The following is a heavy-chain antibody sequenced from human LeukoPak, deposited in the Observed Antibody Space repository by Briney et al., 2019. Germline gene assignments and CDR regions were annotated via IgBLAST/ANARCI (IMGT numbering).Heavy chain of an antibody. CDR1: GGSFSGYY. J-gene: IGHJ4*02. CDR3: VRGRGVIAVAKGRLDY. D-gene: IGHD6-19*01. V-gene: IGHV4-34*01. CDR2: INHSGST. Sequence: PSETLSLTCAVYGGSFSGYYWSWIRQPPGKGLEWIGEINHSGSTNYNPSLKSRVTISVDTSKNQFSLKLSSVTAADTAVYYCVRGRGVIAVAKGRLDYWGQGTLVTVSS.